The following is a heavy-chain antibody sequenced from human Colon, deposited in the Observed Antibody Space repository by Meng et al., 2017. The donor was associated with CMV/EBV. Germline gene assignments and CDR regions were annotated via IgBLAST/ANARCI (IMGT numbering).Heavy chain of an antibody. CDR1: GYTFTSYY. V-gene: IGHV1-46*01. Sequence: ASVKVSCKASGYTFTSYYMHWVRQAPGQGLEWMGTINPSDGGTSHAQKFQGRVTLTRDTSTSTVYMELSSLRSEDTAMYYCARGYCSGGQCPLDPWGQGTLVTVSS. J-gene: IGHJ5*02. CDR2: INPSDGGT. D-gene: IGHD2-15*01. CDR3: ARGYCSGGQCPLDP.